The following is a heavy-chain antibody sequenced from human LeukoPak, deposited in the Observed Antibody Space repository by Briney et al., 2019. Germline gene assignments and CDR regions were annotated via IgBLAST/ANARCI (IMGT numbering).Heavy chain of an antibody. CDR3: ARVTRTWAPRFDY. Sequence: SETLSLTCTVSGVSISSGDYYWGWIRQPPGKGLEWIGYIYYSGSTYYNPSLKSRVTISVDTSKNQFSLKLSSVTAADTAVYYCARVTRTWAPRFDYWGQGTLVTVSS. CDR1: GVSISSGDYY. CDR2: IYYSGST. D-gene: IGHD1-14*01. J-gene: IGHJ4*02. V-gene: IGHV4-30-4*01.